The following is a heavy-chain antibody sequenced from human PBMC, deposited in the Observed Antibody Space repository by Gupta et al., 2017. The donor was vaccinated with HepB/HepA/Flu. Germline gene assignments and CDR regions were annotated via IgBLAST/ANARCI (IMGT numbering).Heavy chain of an antibody. J-gene: IGHJ4*02. V-gene: IGHV4-39*01. D-gene: IGHD3-10*01. CDR2: IYYSGST. CDR3: ARRGRPVGVDY. CDR1: GGSISSSSYY. Sequence: QLQLQESGPGLVKPSETLSLTCTVSGGSISSSSYYWGWIRQPPGKGLEWIGSIYYSGSTYYNPSLKSRVTISVDTAKNQFSLKLSSVTAADTAVYYGARRGRPVGVDYGGQGTLVTVSS.